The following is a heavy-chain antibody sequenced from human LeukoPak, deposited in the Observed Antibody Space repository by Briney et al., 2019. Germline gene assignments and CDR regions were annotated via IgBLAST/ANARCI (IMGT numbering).Heavy chain of an antibody. D-gene: IGHD2-2*01. V-gene: IGHV3-53*01. CDR3: ARGLGYCSTTTCLLPFDY. CDR1: GFTVSSNY. J-gene: IGHJ4*02. Sequence: GGSLRLSCAVSGFTVSSNYMSWVRQAPGKGLEWVSVIYSGGSTYYADSVKGRFIISRDNSKNTLYLQMISLRAEDTAVYFCARGLGYCSTTTCLLPFDYWGQGTLVTVSS. CDR2: IYSGGST.